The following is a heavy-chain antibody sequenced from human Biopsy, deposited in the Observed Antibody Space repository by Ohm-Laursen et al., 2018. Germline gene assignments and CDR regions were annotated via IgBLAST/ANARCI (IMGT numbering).Heavy chain of an antibody. J-gene: IGHJ5*01. CDR1: GGTFSSYV. V-gene: IGHV1-69*06. CDR2: IIPTFDTP. Sequence: SSVKVSCKASGGTFSSYVISWVRQAPGQGLEWMGRIIPTFDTPTYAPDFQGRVTFTADKSTGTAHLDLSRLRSEDTAIYYCAGGAAKGNPYDPWGQGTLVTVSS. CDR3: AGGAAKGNPYDP. D-gene: IGHD3-10*01.